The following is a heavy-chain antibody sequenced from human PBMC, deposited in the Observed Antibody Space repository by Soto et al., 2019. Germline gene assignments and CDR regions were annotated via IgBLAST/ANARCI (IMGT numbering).Heavy chain of an antibody. V-gene: IGHV4-34*01. D-gene: IGHD5-18*01. CDR1: GGSFSGYY. J-gene: IGHJ6*02. CDR2: INHSGST. CDR3: AREGYSYGYGYYYYGMDV. Sequence: SETLSLTCAVYGGSFSGYYWSRIRQPPGKGLEWIGEINHSGSTNYNPSLKSRVNISVDTSKNQFSLKLSSVTAADTAVYYCAREGYSYGYGYYYYGMDVWGQGTTVTVSS.